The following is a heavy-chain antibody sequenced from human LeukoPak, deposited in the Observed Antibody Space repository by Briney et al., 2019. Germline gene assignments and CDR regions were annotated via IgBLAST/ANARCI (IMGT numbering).Heavy chain of an antibody. J-gene: IGHJ4*01. CDR1: GFIFSHHG. CDR2: IWSDATNR. V-gene: IGHV3-33*01. CDR3: ARDAQRGFDFSNSLKN. D-gene: IGHD4-11*01. Sequence: GGSLRLSCAASGFIFSHHGMHWVRQAPGKGLEWVAVIWSDATNRFYAESVKGRFTISRDNSQNTVFLQMNSLRVKDTAIYYCARDAQRGFDFSNSLKNWGHGTLVTVSS.